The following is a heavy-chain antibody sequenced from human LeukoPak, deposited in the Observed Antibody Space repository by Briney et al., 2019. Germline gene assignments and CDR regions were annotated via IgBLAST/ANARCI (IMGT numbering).Heavy chain of an antibody. CDR1: GYTFTSYY. CDR2: INPDTGRT. J-gene: IGHJ4*02. D-gene: IGHD2-2*01. CDR3: ARADVVNRDDIVVVLAATLDF. Sequence: ASVRVSCKASGYTFTSYYIHWVRQAPGQGLEWMGIINPDTGRTSYAQKLQGRVTMTRDMSTSTVYMELSSLRSEDTAVYYCARADVVNRDDIVVVLAATLDFWGQGTLVTVSS. V-gene: IGHV1-46*04.